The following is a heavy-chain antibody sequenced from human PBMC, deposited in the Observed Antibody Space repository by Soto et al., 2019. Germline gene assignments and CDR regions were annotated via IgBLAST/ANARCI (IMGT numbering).Heavy chain of an antibody. Sequence: ASLKVSCKASGYTFSSYYMHWVRQAPGQGLEWMGIINPSGGRISYAQKFQGRVTMTRDTSTSTVYMELSSLRSEDTAVYYCARGLVEMAFDAFDIWGQGTMVTVSS. V-gene: IGHV1-46*01. J-gene: IGHJ3*02. CDR1: GYTFSSYY. CDR2: INPSGGRI. D-gene: IGHD2-2*01. CDR3: ARGLVEMAFDAFDI.